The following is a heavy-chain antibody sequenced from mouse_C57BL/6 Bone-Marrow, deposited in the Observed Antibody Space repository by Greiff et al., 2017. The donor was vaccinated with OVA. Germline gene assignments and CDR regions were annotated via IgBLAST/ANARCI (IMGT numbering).Heavy chain of an antibody. Sequence: VQLQQPGAELVKPGASVKLSCKASGYTFTSYWMQWVKQRPGQGLEWIGEIDPSDSYPNYNQKFKGKATLTVDTSSSTAYMQLSSLTSEDSAVYYCAREGRRYAMDYWGQGTSVTVSS. CDR2: IDPSDSYP. V-gene: IGHV1-50*01. D-gene: IGHD3-3*01. CDR1: GYTFTSYW. J-gene: IGHJ4*01. CDR3: AREGRRYAMDY.